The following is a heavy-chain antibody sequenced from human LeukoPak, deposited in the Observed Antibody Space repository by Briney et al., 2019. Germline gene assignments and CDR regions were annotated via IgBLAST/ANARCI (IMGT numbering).Heavy chain of an antibody. CDR1: GFTFSNYG. J-gene: IGHJ4*02. CDR3: ARAGWELLMVYFFDY. Sequence: GGSLRLSCEGSGFTFSNYGIHWARQAPGKGLEWVALTSYDGRNTYYEDSVKGRFTISRDNSKNALYLQMNSLRTEDTAVYYCARAGWELLMVYFFDYWGQGTLVTVSS. V-gene: IGHV3-30*03. CDR2: TSYDGRNT. D-gene: IGHD2-8*01.